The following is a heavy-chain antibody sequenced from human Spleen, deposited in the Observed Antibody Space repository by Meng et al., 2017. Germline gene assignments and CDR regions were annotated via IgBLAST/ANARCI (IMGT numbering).Heavy chain of an antibody. J-gene: IGHJ4*02. Sequence: GESLKISCAASGFSFSDYAMSWVRQAPGKGLEWVSAISGGGYATDYADSVKGRFTISRDNSKNTVYLQMNNLRAEDTAVYYCASEELYYFDYWGQGTLVTVSS. CDR2: ISGGGYAT. D-gene: IGHD1-1*01. V-gene: IGHV3-23*01. CDR3: ASEELYYFDY. CDR1: GFSFSDYA.